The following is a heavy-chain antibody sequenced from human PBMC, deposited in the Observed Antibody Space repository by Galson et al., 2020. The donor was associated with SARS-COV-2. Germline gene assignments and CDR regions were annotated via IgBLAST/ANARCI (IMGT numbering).Heavy chain of an antibody. CDR3: ARAAQTYYDFWSGYYNAPHFDY. CDR2: IWYAGSNK. V-gene: IGHV3-33*01. CDR1: GFTFSSYG. J-gene: IGHJ4*02. D-gene: IGHD3-3*01. Sequence: GGSLRLSCAASGFTFSSYGMHWVRQAPGKGLEWVAVIWYAGSNKYYADSVKGRFTISRDNSKNTLYLQMNSLRAEDTAVYYCARAAQTYYDFWSGYYNAPHFDYWGQGTLVTVSS.